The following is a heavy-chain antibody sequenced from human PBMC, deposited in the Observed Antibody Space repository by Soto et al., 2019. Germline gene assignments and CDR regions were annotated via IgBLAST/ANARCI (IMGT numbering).Heavy chain of an antibody. Sequence: QVQLVESGGGVVQPGRSLRLSCAASGFTFSSYGMHWVRQAPGKGLEWVAVIWYDGSNKYYADSVKGRFTISRDNSKNTLYLQMNSLRAEDMAVYYCARRSTWFGAFDIWGQGTMVTVSS. V-gene: IGHV3-33*01. CDR1: GFTFSSYG. J-gene: IGHJ3*02. CDR2: IWYDGSNK. CDR3: ARRSTWFGAFDI. D-gene: IGHD3-16*01.